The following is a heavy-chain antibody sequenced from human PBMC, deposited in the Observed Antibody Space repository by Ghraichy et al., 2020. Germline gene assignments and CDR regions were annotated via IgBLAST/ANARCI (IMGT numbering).Heavy chain of an antibody. CDR2: IIPIFGTA. V-gene: IGHV1-69*06. CDR1: GGTFSSYA. J-gene: IGHJ6*02. D-gene: IGHD3-3*01. CDR3: ARGLELYYDFWSGQRMGGMDV. Sequence: SVKVSCKASGGTFSSYAISWVRQAPGQGLEWMGGIIPIFGTANYAQKFQGRVTITADKSTSTAYMELSSLRSEDTAVYYCARGLELYYDFWSGQRMGGMDVWGQGTTVTVSS.